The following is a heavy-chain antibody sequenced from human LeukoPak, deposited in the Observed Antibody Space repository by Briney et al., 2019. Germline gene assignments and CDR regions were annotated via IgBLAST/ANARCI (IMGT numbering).Heavy chain of an antibody. CDR1: GGSISTSSYS. D-gene: IGHD5-24*01. CDR3: ARQVPGGYNLYYFNY. Sequence: PSETLSLTCTVSGGSISTSSYSWGWIRQPPEKGLEWIGTIYYSRSTYYNPSLKSRVTISVDTSKNQFSLNLGSLTAADTAVYYCARQVPGGYNLYYFNYWGQGTLVTVSS. CDR2: IYYSRST. J-gene: IGHJ4*02. V-gene: IGHV4-39*01.